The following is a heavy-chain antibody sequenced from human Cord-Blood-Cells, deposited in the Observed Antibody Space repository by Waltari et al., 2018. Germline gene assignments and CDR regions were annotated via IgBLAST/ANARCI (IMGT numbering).Heavy chain of an antibody. J-gene: IGHJ4*02. Sequence: EVQLVESGGGLVQPGRSLRLSCAASGFTFDDYAMHWVRQAPGKGLEWVSGISWNSGSIGYADSGKGRFTISRDNAKNSLYLQMNSLRAEDTALYYCATEIKYSSSSGFDYWGQGTLVTVSS. CDR3: ATEIKYSSSSGFDY. V-gene: IGHV3-9*01. CDR2: ISWNSGSI. CDR1: GFTFDDYA. D-gene: IGHD6-6*01.